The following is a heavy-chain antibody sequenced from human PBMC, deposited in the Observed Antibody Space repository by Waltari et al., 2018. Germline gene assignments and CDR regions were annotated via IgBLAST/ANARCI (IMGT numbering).Heavy chain of an antibody. CDR2: ISGPGLTT. Sequence: EVQLLESGGGLVQPGESLRLSCAASGFTFISYAMSWVRQGPGKGLEWCSVISGPGLTTYYADSVKGRFSISRDNSRSTLYLQINSLRGDDTAVYYCAKVGGVAAAEFQFDFWGRGTLVTVSS. CDR1: GFTFISYA. CDR3: AKVGGVAAAEFQFDF. J-gene: IGHJ4*02. D-gene: IGHD2-2*01. V-gene: IGHV3-23*01.